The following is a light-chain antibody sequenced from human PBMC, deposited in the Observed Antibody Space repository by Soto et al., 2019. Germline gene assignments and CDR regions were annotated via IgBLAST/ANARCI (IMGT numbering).Light chain of an antibody. J-gene: IGLJ2*01. CDR3: SSYTSNNTVV. CDR1: NSDVGGYNH. Sequence: QSALTQPRSVSGSPGQSVTISCTGTNSDVGGYNHVSWYQQHPGKAPKFMIYEVSNRPSGVSNRFSGSKSGNTASLTISGLQAEDEADYYCSSYTSNNTVVFGGGTKLTVL. V-gene: IGLV2-14*01. CDR2: EVS.